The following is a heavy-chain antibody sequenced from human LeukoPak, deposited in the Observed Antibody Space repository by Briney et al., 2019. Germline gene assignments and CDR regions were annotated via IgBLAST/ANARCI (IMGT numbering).Heavy chain of an antibody. CDR1: GYTFTGNY. CDR2: INPNSGGT. D-gene: IGHD5-24*01. V-gene: IGHV1-2*02. CDR3: ARDRRDGYNFYDY. J-gene: IGHJ4*02. Sequence: GASVKVSCKASGYTFTGNYMHWVRQAPGQGLEWMGWINPNSGGTNYAQKFQGRVTMTRDTSISPAYMELSRLRSDDTAVYYCARDRRDGYNFYDYWGQGTLVTVSS.